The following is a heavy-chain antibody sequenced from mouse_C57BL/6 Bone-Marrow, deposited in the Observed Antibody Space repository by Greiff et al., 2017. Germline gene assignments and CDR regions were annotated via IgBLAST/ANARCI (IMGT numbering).Heavy chain of an antibody. CDR1: GFTFSSYT. D-gene: IGHD1-1*01. J-gene: IGHJ1*03. Sequence: EVKLMESGGGLVKPGGSLKLSCAASGFTFSSYTMSWVRQTPEKRLEWVATISGGGGNTYYPDSVKGRFTISRDNAKHTLYLQMSSLRSEDTDLYYCAIYYGSSTGYFEVWGTGTTVTVAS. CDR2: ISGGGGNT. CDR3: AIYYGSSTGYFEV. V-gene: IGHV5-9*01.